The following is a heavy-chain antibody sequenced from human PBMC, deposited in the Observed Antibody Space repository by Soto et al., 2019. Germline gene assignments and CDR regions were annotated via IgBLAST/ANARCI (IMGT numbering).Heavy chain of an antibody. V-gene: IGHV4-31*02. D-gene: IGHD2-8*01. CDR3: ARDKGGAALKGSGMEV. CDR2: IYYNGNT. J-gene: IGHJ6*02. Sequence: QVQMRQSGPGLVKPSQTLSLKCSVSGGSIGSRDYYWSWIRQHPEKGLEWIGSIYYNGNTDYNPSRRGRPTISLAASMNEFSLMLTSVTAADTAVYYCARDKGGAALKGSGMEVRGQGTTVTVS. CDR1: GGSIGSRDYY.